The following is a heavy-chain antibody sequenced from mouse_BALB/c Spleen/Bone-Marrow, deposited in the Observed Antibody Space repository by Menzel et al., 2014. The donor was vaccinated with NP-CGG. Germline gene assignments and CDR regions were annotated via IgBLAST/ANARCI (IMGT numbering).Heavy chain of an antibody. CDR3: ARLGYYGWFAY. J-gene: IGHJ3*01. V-gene: IGHV4-1*02. Sequence: EVKRVESGGGLVQPGGSLKLSCAASGFDFSRYWMSWVRQAPGKGLQWIGEINPESNTINYSPSLKDKFIVSRDNAKNTLYLQMSKVKSEDAALYCCARLGYYGWFAYWGQGTLVTVSA. CDR1: GFDFSRYW. CDR2: INPESNTI. D-gene: IGHD2-3*01.